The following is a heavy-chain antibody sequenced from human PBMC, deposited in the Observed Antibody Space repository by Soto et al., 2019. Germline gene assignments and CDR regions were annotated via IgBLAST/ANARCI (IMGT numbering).Heavy chain of an antibody. CDR2: IDTDGSTGGT. D-gene: IGHD1-26*01. CDR3: ARGRGTYYADS. J-gene: IGHJ4*02. CDR1: GFAFSGHW. V-gene: IGHV3-74*03. Sequence: EVRLVESGGALVPPGGSLRLTCEASGFAFSGHWMHWVRRAPGQGLVWVSHIDTDGSTGGTSYADSVKGRFTVSRDDSNDRLYLQMNDRRVEDTAVYYCARGRGTYYADSWGQGTLVTVSS.